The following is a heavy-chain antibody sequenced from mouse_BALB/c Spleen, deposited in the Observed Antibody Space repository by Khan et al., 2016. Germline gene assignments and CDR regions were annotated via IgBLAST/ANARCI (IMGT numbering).Heavy chain of an antibody. D-gene: IGHD1-1*01. CDR3: ARGAGNGSSYLVVY. CDR1: GFSLTTYG. J-gene: IGHJ3*01. CDR2: LWSGGST. V-gene: IGHV2-9*02. Sequence: QVQLKESGPGLVAPSQSLSITCTVSGFSLTTYGVHWVRQPPGKGLEGLGVLWSGGSTNYNSDLMSRLSCSKDNSRSQVFLKMNSLRTDDTALYYLARGAGNGSSYLVVYWGQGTLVTVTA.